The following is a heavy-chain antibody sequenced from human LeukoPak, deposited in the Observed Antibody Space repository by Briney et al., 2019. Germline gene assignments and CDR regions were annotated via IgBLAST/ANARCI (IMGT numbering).Heavy chain of an antibody. D-gene: IGHD3-10*01. CDR1: GYTFTDYY. V-gene: IGHV1-2*02. J-gene: IGHJ6*02. CDR2: INPNSGGT. Sequence: ASVKVSCKASGYTFTDYYMHWVRQVPGQGLEWMGWINPNSGGTTYAQKFQGRVTMTRDTSISTAYMELSTLRSDDTAVYYCAGDVKSSESPCMDVWGQGTSVTVSS. CDR3: AGDVKSSESPCMDV.